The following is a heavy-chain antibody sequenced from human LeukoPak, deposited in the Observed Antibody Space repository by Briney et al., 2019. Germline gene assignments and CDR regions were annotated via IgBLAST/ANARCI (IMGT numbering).Heavy chain of an antibody. J-gene: IGHJ5*01. CDR3: AREPREYCSRIACPNWFES. D-gene: IGHD2-2*01. CDR1: GFTFNNYA. V-gene: IGHV3-23*01. Sequence: GGSLRLSCAASGFTFNNYAMSWVRQAPGEGLDWVSALSASGGTIYYADSVKGRFTSSRDNSENTLYLQMNSLRAEDTAVYYCAREPREYCSRIACPNWFESWGQGTLVTVSS. CDR2: LSASGGTI.